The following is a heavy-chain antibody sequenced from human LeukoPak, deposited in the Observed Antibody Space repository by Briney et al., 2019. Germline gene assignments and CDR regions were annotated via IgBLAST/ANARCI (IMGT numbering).Heavy chain of an antibody. CDR3: ARDRKVGATLWRTDY. Sequence: ASVKVSCKASGYTFTSYGISWVRQAPGQGLERMGWISAYNGNTNYAQKLQGRVTMTTDTSTSTAYMELRSLRSDDTAVYYCARDRKVGATLWRTDYWGQGTLVTVSS. CDR1: GYTFTSYG. CDR2: ISAYNGNT. D-gene: IGHD1-26*01. V-gene: IGHV1-18*01. J-gene: IGHJ4*02.